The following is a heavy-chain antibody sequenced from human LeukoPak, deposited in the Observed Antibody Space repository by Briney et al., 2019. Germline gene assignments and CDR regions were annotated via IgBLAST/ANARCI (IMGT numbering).Heavy chain of an antibody. V-gene: IGHV3-30*02. CDR3: ASNGHSGYDWGIMDYYYYYMDV. D-gene: IGHD5-12*01. CDR1: GFTFSSYG. CDR2: IRYDGSNK. J-gene: IGHJ6*03. Sequence: GGSLRLSCAASGFTFSSYGMHWVRQAPGKGLEWVAFIRYDGSNKYYADSVKGRFTISRDNSKQTLYLQMNSLRAEDTAVYYCASNGHSGYDWGIMDYYYYYMDVWGKGTTVTVSS.